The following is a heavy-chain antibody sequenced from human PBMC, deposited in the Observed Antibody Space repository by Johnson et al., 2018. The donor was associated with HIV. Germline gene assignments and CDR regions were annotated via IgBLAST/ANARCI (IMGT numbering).Heavy chain of an antibody. CDR3: ASDSFIAVTLSDAFDI. D-gene: IGHD6-19*01. Sequence: QVQLVESGGGVVQPGRSLRLSCAGSGFTFSSYGMHWVRQAPGKGLEWVALISNDGGIKHYADSVKGRFTISRDTSKNTLYLHMSSLRAEDTALYYCASDSFIAVTLSDAFDIWGQGTVVTVSS. CDR1: GFTFSSYG. V-gene: IGHV3-30*03. CDR2: ISNDGGIK. J-gene: IGHJ3*02.